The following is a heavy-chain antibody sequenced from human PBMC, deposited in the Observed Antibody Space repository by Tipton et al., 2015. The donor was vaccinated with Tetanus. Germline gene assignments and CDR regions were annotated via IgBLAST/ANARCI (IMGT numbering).Heavy chain of an antibody. Sequence: GLVKPSETLSLTCTVSGDSLRTGDRNWSWIRQPPGKGLEWLAYVSYSGRTNSNYSLKSRITVSQDTSKNQFSLRLGSVTAADTAMYYCAREPAATGTSLFDYWGQGALVTVSS. D-gene: IGHD6-13*01. CDR2: VSYSGRT. CDR1: GDSLRTGDRN. CDR3: AREPAATGTSLFDY. V-gene: IGHV4-61*08. J-gene: IGHJ4*02.